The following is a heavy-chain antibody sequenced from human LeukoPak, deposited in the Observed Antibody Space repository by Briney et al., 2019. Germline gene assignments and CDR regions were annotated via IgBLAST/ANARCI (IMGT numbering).Heavy chain of an antibody. V-gene: IGHV4-30-4*08. Sequence: SETLSVTCTVSGGSISSGDYYWSWIRQPPGKGLEWIGYIYYSGSTYYNPSLKSRVTISVDTSKNQFSLKLSSVTAADTAVYYCAREGVGATLPDYWGQGTLVTVSS. CDR1: GGSISSGDYY. CDR3: AREGVGATLPDY. CDR2: IYYSGST. D-gene: IGHD1-26*01. J-gene: IGHJ4*02.